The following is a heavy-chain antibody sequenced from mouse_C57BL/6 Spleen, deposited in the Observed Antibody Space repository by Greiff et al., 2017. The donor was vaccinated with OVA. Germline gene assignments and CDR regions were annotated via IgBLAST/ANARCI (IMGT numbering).Heavy chain of an antibody. V-gene: IGHV5-16*01. CDR3: ARVPRYYFDY. CDR2: INYDGSST. CDR1: GFTFSDYY. Sequence: EVQLVESEGGLVQPGSSMKLSCTASGFTFSDYYMAWVRQVPEKGLEWVANINYDGSSTYYLDSLKSRFIISRDNAKNILYLQMSSLKSEDTATYYCARVPRYYFDYWGQGTTLTVSS. J-gene: IGHJ2*01.